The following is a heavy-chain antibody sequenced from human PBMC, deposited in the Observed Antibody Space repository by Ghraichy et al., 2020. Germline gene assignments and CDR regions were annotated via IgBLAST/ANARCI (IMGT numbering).Heavy chain of an antibody. CDR1: GFTVSSNY. Sequence: SCAASGFTVSSNYMSWVRQAPGKGLEWGSVIYSGGSTYYADSVKGRFTISRDNSKNTLYLQMNSLRAEDTAVYYCARDYYSSSSWGYYFDYWGQGTLVTVSS. D-gene: IGHD6-6*01. CDR2: IYSGGST. V-gene: IGHV3-53*01. CDR3: ARDYYSSSSWGYYFDY. J-gene: IGHJ4*02.